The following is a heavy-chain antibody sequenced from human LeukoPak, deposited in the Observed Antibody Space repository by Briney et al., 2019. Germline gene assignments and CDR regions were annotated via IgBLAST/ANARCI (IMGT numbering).Heavy chain of an antibody. CDR3: ARDDSWAFDI. D-gene: IGHD2-15*01. V-gene: IGHV3-33*01. CDR2: IWYDGSNK. J-gene: IGHJ3*02. Sequence: GGSLRLSCAASGFTFSNYGMHWVRQAPGKRLEWVALIWYDGSNKYYADSVQGRFIISRDNSKNTLYLQMNSLRAEDTAVYYCARDDSWAFDIWGQGTMVTVSS. CDR1: GFTFSNYG.